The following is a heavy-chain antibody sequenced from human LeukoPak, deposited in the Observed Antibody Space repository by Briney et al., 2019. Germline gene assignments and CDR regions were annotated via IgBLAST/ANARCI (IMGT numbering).Heavy chain of an antibody. CDR1: GFTFSSYW. CDR2: IKQDGSEK. J-gene: IGHJ4*02. V-gene: IGHV3-7*01. D-gene: IGHD6-19*01. CDR3: ARDWDSSGWLFDY. Sequence: SGGSLTLSCAASGFTFSSYWMSWVRQAPGKGLEWVANIKQDGSEKYYVDSVKGRFTISRDNAKNSLYLQMNRLRAEDTAVYYCARDWDSSGWLFDYWGQGTLVTVSS.